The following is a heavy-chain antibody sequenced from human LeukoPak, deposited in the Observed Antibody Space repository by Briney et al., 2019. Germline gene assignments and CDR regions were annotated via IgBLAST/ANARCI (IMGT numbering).Heavy chain of an antibody. Sequence: GMCVTLSYPASAFTFGRSGVRWDSQVDGEVLEWVAVIWHHGSNKYYSDPVKGRFIISRDNSKNTLYLQMNSLRVEDPAVYYCATDWSSGYKHFDYWGQGTLVIVSS. D-gene: IGHD3-22*01. CDR2: IWHHGSNK. J-gene: IGHJ4*02. V-gene: IGHV3-33*08. CDR1: AFTFGRSG. CDR3: ATDWSSGYKHFDY.